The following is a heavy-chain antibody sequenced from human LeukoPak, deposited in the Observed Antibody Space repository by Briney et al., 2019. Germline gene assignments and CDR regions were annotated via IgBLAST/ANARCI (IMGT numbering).Heavy chain of an antibody. CDR1: GGSFSGYY. V-gene: IGHV4-34*01. D-gene: IGHD6-19*01. Sequence: NPSETLSLTCAVYGGSFSGYYWSWIRQPPGKGLEWIGEINHSGSTNYNPSLKSRVTISVDTSKNQFSLKLSSVTAADTAVYYCASRGSSIAVEVDIWGQGTMVTVSS. J-gene: IGHJ3*02. CDR2: INHSGST. CDR3: ASRGSSIAVEVDI.